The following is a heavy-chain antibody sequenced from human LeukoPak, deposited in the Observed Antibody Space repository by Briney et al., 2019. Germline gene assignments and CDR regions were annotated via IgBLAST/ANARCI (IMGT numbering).Heavy chain of an antibody. J-gene: IGHJ4*02. CDR3: AKVETAAAATLRGFDY. Sequence: GGSLRLSCAASGFTFSSYAMSWVRQAPGKGLEWVSSIGGSGGSTYYADSMKGRFTISRDNSKNTLYLQMNSLRAEDTAVYYCAKVETAAAATLRGFDYWGQGTLVTVSS. CDR2: IGGSGGST. CDR1: GFTFSSYA. V-gene: IGHV3-23*01. D-gene: IGHD6-13*01.